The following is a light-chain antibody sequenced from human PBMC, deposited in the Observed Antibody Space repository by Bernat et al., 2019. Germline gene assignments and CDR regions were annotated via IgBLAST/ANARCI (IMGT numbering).Light chain of an antibody. J-gene: IGKJ3*01. V-gene: IGKV1-39*01. Sequence: DRVTITCRASENINNYLHWYQPKPVKAPTLLISAASTLQSGVPSRFSGSGSGTEFTLTISSLQPEDVATYYCKQSYGTTFSFGSGTKEDI. CDR2: AAS. CDR3: KQSYGTTFS. CDR1: ENINNY.